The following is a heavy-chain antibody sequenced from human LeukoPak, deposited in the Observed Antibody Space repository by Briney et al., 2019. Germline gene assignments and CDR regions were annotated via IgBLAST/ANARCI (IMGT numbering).Heavy chain of an antibody. CDR3: ATEGVVVIENAFDM. V-gene: IGHV3-15*01. CDR1: GFTISNAW. Sequence: GGSLRLSCAASGFTISNAWMSWVRQAPGKGLEWVGRIKSKTDGGTTEYAAPVKGRLTISRDDSKNTLYLQMNSLKTEDTAVYYCATEGVVVIENAFDMWGQGTMVTVSS. D-gene: IGHD3-22*01. CDR2: IKSKTDGGTT. J-gene: IGHJ3*02.